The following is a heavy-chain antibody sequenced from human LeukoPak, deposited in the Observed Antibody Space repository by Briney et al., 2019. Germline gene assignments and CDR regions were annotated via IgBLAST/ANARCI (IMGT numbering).Heavy chain of an antibody. CDR1: GGTFSSYA. Sequence: ASVKVSCKASGGTFSSYAISWVRQAPGQGLEWTGGIIPIFGTANYAQKFQGRVTVTADESTSTAYMELSSLRSEDTAVYYCARDLTMVRGVFDYWGQGTLVTVSS. V-gene: IGHV1-69*13. CDR2: IIPIFGTA. CDR3: ARDLTMVRGVFDY. D-gene: IGHD3-10*01. J-gene: IGHJ4*02.